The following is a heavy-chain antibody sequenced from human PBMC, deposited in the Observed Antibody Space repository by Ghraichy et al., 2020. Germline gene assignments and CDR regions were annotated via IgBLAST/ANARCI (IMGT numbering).Heavy chain of an antibody. CDR2: ITTSKGNT. Sequence: VKVSFKTSGYSFTNYGITWVRQAPGQVLEWMGWITTSKGNTHSAQKLQGRVTMSADTSTGTVYMGLKSLTYGDTAGYYCARGINYFDPWGQGTPVTVS. CDR1: GYSFTNYG. V-gene: IGHV1-18*01. D-gene: IGHD1-7*01. J-gene: IGHJ5*02. CDR3: ARGINYFDP.